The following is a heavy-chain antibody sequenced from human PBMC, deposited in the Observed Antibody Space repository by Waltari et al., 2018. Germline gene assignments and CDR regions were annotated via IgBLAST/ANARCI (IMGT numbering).Heavy chain of an antibody. CDR1: GFTFSSYG. CDR2: VRSDGSNA. J-gene: IGHJ4*02. V-gene: IGHV3-30*02. D-gene: IGHD2-21*01. CDR3: AIQCGGGCYQDY. Sequence: QVQLVESGGGVVQPGGSLRLSCAASGFTFSSYGMLWVRQAPGKGLECVACVRSDGSNAYYADSVKGRFTISRENSKNTLYLQMNSLRVEDTAVYYCAIQCGGGCYQDYWGQGTLVTVSS.